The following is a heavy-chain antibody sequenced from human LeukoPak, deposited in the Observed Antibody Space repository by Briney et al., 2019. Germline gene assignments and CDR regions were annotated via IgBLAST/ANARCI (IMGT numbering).Heavy chain of an antibody. CDR2: IYYSGST. CDR1: GGSISSGGYY. J-gene: IGHJ3*02. Sequence: SETLSLTCTVSGGSISSGGYYWSWIRQHPGKGLEWIGYIYYSGSTYYNPSLKSRVIISVDTSKNQFSLKLSSVTAADTAVYYCARDRCSGGSCYPRDAFDIWGQGTMVTVSS. V-gene: IGHV4-31*03. CDR3: ARDRCSGGSCYPRDAFDI. D-gene: IGHD2-15*01.